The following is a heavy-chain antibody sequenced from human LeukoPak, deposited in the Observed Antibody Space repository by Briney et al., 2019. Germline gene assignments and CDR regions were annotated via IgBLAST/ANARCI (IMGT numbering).Heavy chain of an antibody. CDR1: GGSFSGYY. Sequence: PSETLSLTCAVYGGSFSGYYWSWIRQPPGKGLEWIGEINHSGSTNYNPSLKSRVTISVDTSKNQFSLKLSSVTAADTAVYYCARDTGGYSFDYWGQGTLVTVSS. J-gene: IGHJ4*02. D-gene: IGHD5-12*01. V-gene: IGHV4-34*01. CDR3: ARDTGGYSFDY. CDR2: INHSGST.